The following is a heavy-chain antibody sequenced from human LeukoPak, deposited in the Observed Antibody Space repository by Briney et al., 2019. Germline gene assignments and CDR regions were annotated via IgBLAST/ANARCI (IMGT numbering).Heavy chain of an antibody. J-gene: IGHJ4*02. CDR1: GFTFSSYS. CDR2: ISSSSSYI. CDR3: ARGYDFWSGYHIE. V-gene: IGHV3-21*01. Sequence: GGSLRLSCAASGFTFSSYSMNWVRQAPGKGLEWVSSISSSSSYIYYADSVKGRFTISRDNAKNSLYLQMNSLRAEDTAVYYCARGYDFWSGYHIEWGQGTLVTVSS. D-gene: IGHD3-3*01.